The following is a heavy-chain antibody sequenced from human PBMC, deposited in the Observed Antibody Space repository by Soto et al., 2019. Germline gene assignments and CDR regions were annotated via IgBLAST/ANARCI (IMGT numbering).Heavy chain of an antibody. V-gene: IGHV5-51*01. CDR3: ARQEVVADNYNSYYYSDV. J-gene: IGHJ6*03. Sequence: PGVSMKISWKGSGYSFTSYWIGWVRQMPGKGLEWMGIIYPGDSDTRYSPSFQGQVTISADKSISTAYLQWSSLKASDTAMYYCARQEVVADNYNSYYYSDVWGKRTTVPVSS. CDR1: GYSFTSYW. D-gene: IGHD2-15*01. CDR2: IYPGDSDT.